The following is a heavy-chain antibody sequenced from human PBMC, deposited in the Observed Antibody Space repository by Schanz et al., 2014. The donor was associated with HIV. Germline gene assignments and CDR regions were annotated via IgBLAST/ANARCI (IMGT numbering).Heavy chain of an antibody. J-gene: IGHJ4*02. Sequence: QVQLQESGPGLVKPSETLSLTCTVSGGSISSYYWSWIRQPPGKGLEWIGYIYYSGNTNYNPSLRGRVTISLDTSKNQFSLRLNPVTAADTAVYYCARTPYYFDYWGQGTLVTVSS. CDR3: ARTPYYFDY. CDR1: GGSISSYY. V-gene: IGHV4-59*12. CDR2: IYYSGNT.